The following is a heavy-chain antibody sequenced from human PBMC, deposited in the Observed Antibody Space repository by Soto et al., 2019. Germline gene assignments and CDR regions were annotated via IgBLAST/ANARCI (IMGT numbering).Heavy chain of an antibody. CDR1: GFTFSSYS. CDR2: ISSSISTI. Sequence: WGSLRLSCAASGFTFSSYSMNWVRQAPGKGLEWVSYISSSISTIYYADSVKGRFTISRDNAKNSLYLQMNSLRDEDTAVYYCARDRYYCSGGSCYPEYYYYYYGMDVWGQGTTVTVSS. J-gene: IGHJ6*02. V-gene: IGHV3-48*02. CDR3: ARDRYYCSGGSCYPEYYYYYYGMDV. D-gene: IGHD2-15*01.